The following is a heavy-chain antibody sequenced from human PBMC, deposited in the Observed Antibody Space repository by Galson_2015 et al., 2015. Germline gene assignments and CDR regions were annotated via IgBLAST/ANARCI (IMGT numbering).Heavy chain of an antibody. CDR3: AREGIAGPANPVDY. J-gene: IGHJ4*02. CDR2: ITPMFGTA. CDR1: GGTFSTYP. Sequence: SVKVSCKASGGTFSTYPINWVRHTPGHGLEWMEGITPMFGTAKYAQKFQGRVMITADESTSTVYMELRSLKSEDTAVYYCAREGIAGPANPVDYWGQGTLVTVSS. V-gene: IGHV1-69*13. D-gene: IGHD6-13*01.